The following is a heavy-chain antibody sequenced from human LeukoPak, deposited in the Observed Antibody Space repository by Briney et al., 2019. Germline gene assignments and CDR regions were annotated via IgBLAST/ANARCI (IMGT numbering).Heavy chain of an antibody. Sequence: SETLSLTCTISGGSIRSYYWSWIRQSPTKGLEWIGFIDFKGSAHYNPSLNSRVAFSVDTPKNQFSLSLRSVTAADTAVYFCARLVSVGTRYIDFWGQGILVTVSS. CDR1: GGSIRSYY. V-gene: IGHV4-59*08. CDR2: IDFKGSA. J-gene: IGHJ4*02. D-gene: IGHD1-26*01. CDR3: ARLVSVGTRYIDF.